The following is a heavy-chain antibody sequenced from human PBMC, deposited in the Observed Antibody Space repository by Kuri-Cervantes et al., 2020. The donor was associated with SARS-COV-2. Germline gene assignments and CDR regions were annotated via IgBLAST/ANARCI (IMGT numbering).Heavy chain of an antibody. CDR3: ARDSGSQLDY. D-gene: IGHD1-26*01. J-gene: IGHJ4*02. CDR2: INPSGGST. V-gene: IGHV1-46*01. Sequence: ASVKVSCKASGYTFTSYYMHWVRQAPGQGLEWMGIINPSGGSTSYAQKFQGRVTMTRDTSTSTVYMELNSLRAEDTAVYYCARDSGSQLDYWGQGTLVTVSS. CDR1: GYTFTSYY.